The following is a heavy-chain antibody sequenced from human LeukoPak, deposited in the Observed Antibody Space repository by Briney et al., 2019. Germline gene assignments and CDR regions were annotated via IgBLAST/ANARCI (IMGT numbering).Heavy chain of an antibody. V-gene: IGHV4-61*02. Sequence: ASQTLSLTCTVSGGSISSGDYYWSWIRQPAGQGLEWIGRIHASGSSKYNPSLKSRVRLSVDTSKNQFSLELTYVTAEDTAGYYCARYERLSWFDPWGQGALVTVSS. J-gene: IGHJ5*02. CDR1: GGSISSGDYY. CDR2: IHASGSS. CDR3: ARYERLSWFDP. D-gene: IGHD3-16*01.